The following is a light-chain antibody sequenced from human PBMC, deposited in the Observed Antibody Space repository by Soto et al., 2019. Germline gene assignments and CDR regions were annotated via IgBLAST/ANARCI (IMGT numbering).Light chain of an antibody. CDR1: QNIDIY. CDR2: GAS. J-gene: IGKJ4*01. Sequence: DIQMTQSPSSLSASVGDRVTITCRASQNIDIYLHWYQQKPGTAPKLLIYGASSLQSGVPSRVSGSGSGTDFTRTIRSLQPGDFATYYCQQTSNTPQTFGGGTKVEIK. V-gene: IGKV1-39*01. CDR3: QQTSNTPQT.